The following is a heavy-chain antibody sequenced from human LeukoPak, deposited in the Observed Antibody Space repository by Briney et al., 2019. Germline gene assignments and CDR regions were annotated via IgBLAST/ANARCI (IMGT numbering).Heavy chain of an antibody. CDR2: ISGLKEKT. CDR1: GYTFTSYG. J-gene: IGHJ5*02. Sequence: ASVKVSCKASGYTFTSYGISWVRQAPGQGLEWMGWISGLKEKTDYPQKFQGRVTMTTDTATRTAFMELTSLRSDDTAVYYCARASSGWFGGLEYDLWGQGTLVTVSS. V-gene: IGHV1-18*01. D-gene: IGHD3-10*01. CDR3: ARASSGWFGGLEYDL.